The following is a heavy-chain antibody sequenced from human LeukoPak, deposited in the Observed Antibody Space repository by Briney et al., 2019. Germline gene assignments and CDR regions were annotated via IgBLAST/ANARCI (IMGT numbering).Heavy chain of an antibody. Sequence: APVRVSYKASGYTLTSYGISWVRQAPGQGLEWMGWISAYNGNTNYAQKLQGRVTMTTDTSTSTAYMELRSLRSDDTAVYYCARDLRLGELSEYFDYWGQGTLVTVSS. CDR1: GYTLTSYG. J-gene: IGHJ4*02. CDR3: ARDLRLGELSEYFDY. D-gene: IGHD3-16*02. CDR2: ISAYNGNT. V-gene: IGHV1-18*01.